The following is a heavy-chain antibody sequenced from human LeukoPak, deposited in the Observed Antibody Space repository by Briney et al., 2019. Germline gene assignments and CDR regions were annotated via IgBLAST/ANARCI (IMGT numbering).Heavy chain of an antibody. D-gene: IGHD6-19*01. CDR2: TYYRSKWYN. V-gene: IGHV6-1*01. CDR3: ARDPAAVAGKGGFDY. J-gene: IGHJ4*02. CDR1: GDSVSSNSAA. Sequence: SQTLSLTCAISGDSVSSNSAAWNWIRQSPSRGLEWLGRTYYRSKWYNDYAVAVKSRIIINPDTSKNQFSLQLNSVTPGDTAVYYCARDPAAVAGKGGFDYWGQGTLVTVSS.